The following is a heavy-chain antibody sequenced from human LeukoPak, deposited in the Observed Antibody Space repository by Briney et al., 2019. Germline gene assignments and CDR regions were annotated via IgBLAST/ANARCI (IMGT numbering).Heavy chain of an antibody. CDR1: GYTFTGYY. V-gene: IGHV1-2*02. CDR2: INPNSGGT. CDR3: ARGFPMVRGVIDY. J-gene: IGHJ4*02. Sequence: GASVKVSCKASGYTFTGYYMHWVRQAPGQGLEWMGWINPNSGGTNYAQKFQGRVTMTRDTSISTAYMELSRLRSDDTAVYYCARGFPMVRGVIDYWGLGTLVTVSS. D-gene: IGHD3-10*01.